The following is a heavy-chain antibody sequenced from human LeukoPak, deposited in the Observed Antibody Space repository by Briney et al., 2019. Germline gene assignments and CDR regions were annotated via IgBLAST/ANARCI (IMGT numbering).Heavy chain of an antibody. CDR2: ISSSGSAI. CDR3: ARDRVYYDSSGLRC. Sequence: GGSLRLSCAASGFTFSDYYMTWIRQAPGKGLEWVSYISSSGSAIYYADSVKGRFTISRDNAKNSLYLQMNSLRAEDTAVYYCARDRVYYDSSGLRCWGQGTLVTVSS. CDR1: GFTFSDYY. J-gene: IGHJ4*02. D-gene: IGHD3-22*01. V-gene: IGHV3-11*01.